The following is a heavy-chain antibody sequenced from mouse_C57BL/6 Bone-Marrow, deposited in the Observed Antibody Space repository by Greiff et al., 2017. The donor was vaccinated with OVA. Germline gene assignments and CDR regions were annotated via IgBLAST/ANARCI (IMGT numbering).Heavy chain of an antibody. CDR1: GYTFTDYE. Sequence: VQLQQSGAELVRPGASVTLSCKASGYTFTDYEMHWVKQTPVHGLEWIGAIDPETGGTAYNQKFKGKAILTADKSSSTAYMELRSLTSEDSAGYYWTRGGVYDGSQGYAMDYWGQGTSVTVSS. CDR2: IDPETGGT. V-gene: IGHV1-15*01. CDR3: TRGGVYDGSQGYAMDY. D-gene: IGHD1-1*01. J-gene: IGHJ4*01.